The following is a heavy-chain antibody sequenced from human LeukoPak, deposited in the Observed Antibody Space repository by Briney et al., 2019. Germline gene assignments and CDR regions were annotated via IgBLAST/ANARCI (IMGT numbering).Heavy chain of an antibody. D-gene: IGHD1-26*01. J-gene: IGHJ3*02. V-gene: IGHV4-59*01. Sequence: SETLSLTCTVSGGSISSYYWSWIRQPPGKGLEWVGHIYYSGSTNYNPSLKSRVTISVDTSKNQFSLMLTSVTAADTAVYYCARLPSGSIDAFDIWGGGTIVSVFS. CDR2: IYYSGST. CDR1: GGSISSYY. CDR3: ARLPSGSIDAFDI.